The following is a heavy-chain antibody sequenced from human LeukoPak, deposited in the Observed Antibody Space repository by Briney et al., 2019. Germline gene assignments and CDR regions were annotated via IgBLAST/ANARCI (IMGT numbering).Heavy chain of an antibody. CDR3: ALDVWSGGSCYSA. CDR2: INHSGST. D-gene: IGHD2-15*01. J-gene: IGHJ5*02. CDR1: GGSFSGYY. V-gene: IGHV4-34*01. Sequence: SETLSLTCAVYGGSFSGYYWSWIRQPPGKGLEWIGEINHSGSTNYNPPLKSRVTISVDTSKNQFSLKLSSVTAADTAVYYCALDVWSGGSCYSAWGQGTLVTVSS.